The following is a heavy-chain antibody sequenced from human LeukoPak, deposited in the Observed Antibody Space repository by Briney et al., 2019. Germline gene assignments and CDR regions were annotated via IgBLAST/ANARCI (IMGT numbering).Heavy chain of an antibody. CDR2: IYYSGST. J-gene: IGHJ4*02. CDR3: SRGSYDILTGYSTLGEY. Sequence: SETLSLTCTVSGGSISSYYWTWIRQPPGKGLEWIAYIYYSGSTNYDPSLKSRVTISVDTSKNQFSLKLSSVTAADTAVYYCSRGSYDILTGYSTLGEYWGQGTLVTVSS. CDR1: GGSISSYY. V-gene: IGHV4-59*08. D-gene: IGHD3-9*01.